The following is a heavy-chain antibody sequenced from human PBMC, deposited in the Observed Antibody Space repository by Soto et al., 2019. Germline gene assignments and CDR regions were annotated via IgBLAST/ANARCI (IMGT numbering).Heavy chain of an antibody. D-gene: IGHD1-26*01. CDR3: AWAYSISFLSPPPY. J-gene: IGHJ4*02. CDR2: IYSSGST. CDR1: GGSISSSSYY. Sequence: SETLSLTCTVSGGSISSSSYYWAWVRQPPGKGLEWIGSIYSSGSTFYNPSLQSRVTISVDTSKNQFSLKLSSVTAADTAVFYCAWAYSISFLSPPPYSGPGTLVTVSS. V-gene: IGHV4-39*01.